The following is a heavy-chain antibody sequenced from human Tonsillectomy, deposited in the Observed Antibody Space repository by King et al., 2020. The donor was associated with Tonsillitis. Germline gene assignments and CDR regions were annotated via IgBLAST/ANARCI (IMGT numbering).Heavy chain of an antibody. D-gene: IGHD1-1*01. Sequence: VQLVESGGGLVQPGGSLRLSCAASGFTFSSYAMSWVRQAPGKGLEWVSAISGSGGSTYYADSVKGRFTISRDNSKNTLYLQMNSLRAEDTAVYYCAKVSPTTYNWNDVGYFYYWGQGTLVTVSS. CDR2: ISGSGGST. V-gene: IGHV3-23*04. CDR1: GFTFSSYA. J-gene: IGHJ4*02. CDR3: AKVSPTTYNWNDVGYFYY.